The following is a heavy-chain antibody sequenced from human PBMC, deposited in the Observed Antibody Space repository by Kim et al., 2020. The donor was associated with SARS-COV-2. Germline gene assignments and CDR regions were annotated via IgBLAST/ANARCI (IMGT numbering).Heavy chain of an antibody. CDR1: GYTFTHYV. Sequence: ASVKVSCKASGYTFTHYVVHWVRQAAGQRPEWMGWINPGNDDTKYSQRFQGRVSITRDPSASTVYMELRSLRSEDTAVYYCARGYGWGAYLDYWGQGTLV. D-gene: IGHD3-10*01. J-gene: IGHJ4*02. CDR3: ARGYGWGAYLDY. CDR2: INPGNDDT. V-gene: IGHV1-3*01.